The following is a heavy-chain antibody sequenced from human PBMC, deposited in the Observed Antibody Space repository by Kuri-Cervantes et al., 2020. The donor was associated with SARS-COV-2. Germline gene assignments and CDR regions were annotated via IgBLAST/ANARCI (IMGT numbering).Heavy chain of an antibody. CDR2: VGTAGDT. CDR3: ATKPPGVNDAFDI. V-gene: IGHV3-13*03. CDR1: GFSFSNCD. Sequence: GGSLRLSCAACGFSFSNCDMHWVRQATGKGLEWVSTVGTAGDTYYPGSVKGHFTISRENAKNSLYLQMNSLRAGGTVVYYCATKPPGVNDAFDIWGQGTMVTVSS. J-gene: IGHJ3*02. D-gene: IGHD1-14*01.